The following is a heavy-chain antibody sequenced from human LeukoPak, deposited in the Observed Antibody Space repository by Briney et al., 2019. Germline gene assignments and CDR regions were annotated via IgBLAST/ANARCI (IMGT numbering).Heavy chain of an antibody. CDR2: ISSSSSYI. CDR1: GFTFSSYS. D-gene: IGHD3-3*01. Sequence: PGGSLRLSCAASGFTFSSYSMNWVRQAPGKGLEWVSSISSSSSYIYYADSVKGRFTISRDNAKNSLYLQMNSLRAEDTAVYCCASEYYDFWSGYFGAHGYWGQGTLVTVSS. J-gene: IGHJ4*02. CDR3: ASEYYDFWSGYFGAHGY. V-gene: IGHV3-21*01.